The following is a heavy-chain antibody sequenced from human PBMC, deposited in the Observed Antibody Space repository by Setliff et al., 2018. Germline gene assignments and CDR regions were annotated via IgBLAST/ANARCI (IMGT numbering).Heavy chain of an antibody. Sequence: SETLSLTCTVSGGSISSYYWSWIRQPPGKGLEWIGYIYYSGSTNYNPSLKSRVTISVDTSKNQFSLKLSSVTAADTAVYYCARGKGGLGYHFDYWGQGTLVTVSS. V-gene: IGHV4-59*01. CDR2: IYYSGST. J-gene: IGHJ4*02. CDR1: GGSISSYY. D-gene: IGHD1-1*01. CDR3: ARGKGGLGYHFDY.